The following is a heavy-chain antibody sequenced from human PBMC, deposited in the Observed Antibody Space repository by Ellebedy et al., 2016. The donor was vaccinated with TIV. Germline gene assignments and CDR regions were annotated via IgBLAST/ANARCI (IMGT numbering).Heavy chain of an antibody. J-gene: IGHJ4*02. CDR2: IFYSGST. CDR1: GGSIRSYY. D-gene: IGHD2-15*01. V-gene: IGHV4-59*12. Sequence: MPSETLSLTCTVSGGSIRSYYWRWIRQPPGKGLEWIGYIFYSGSTNYNPSLKSRVTISVDTSKKQFSLKLSSVTAADTAVYYCASLRGGNFDDWGQGALVTVSS. CDR3: ASLRGGNFDD.